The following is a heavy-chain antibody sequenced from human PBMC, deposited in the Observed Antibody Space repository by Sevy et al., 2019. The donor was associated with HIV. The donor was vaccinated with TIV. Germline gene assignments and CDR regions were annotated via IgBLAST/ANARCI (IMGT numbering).Heavy chain of an antibody. J-gene: IGHJ4*02. Sequence: ETLSLTCAVYGGSFSGYYWSWIRQPPGKGLEWIGEINHSGSTNYNPSLKSRVTISVDTSKNQFSLKLSSVTAADTAVYYCARGPMVYTYWGQGTLVTVSS. CDR3: ARGPMVYTY. D-gene: IGHD2-8*01. V-gene: IGHV4-34*01. CDR2: INHSGST. CDR1: GGSFSGYY.